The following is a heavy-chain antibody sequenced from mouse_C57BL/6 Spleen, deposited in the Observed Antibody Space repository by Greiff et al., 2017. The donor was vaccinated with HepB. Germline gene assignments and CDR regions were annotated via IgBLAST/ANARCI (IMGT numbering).Heavy chain of an antibody. Sequence: QVQLQHSGAELVKPGASVKLSCKASGYTFTSYWMHWVKQRPGQGLEWIGMIHPNSGSTNYNEKFKSKATLTVDKSSSTAYMQLSSLTSEDSAVYYCARGSYCSSHAMDYWGQGTSVTVSS. V-gene: IGHV1-64*01. J-gene: IGHJ4*01. CDR1: GYTFTSYW. D-gene: IGHD1-1*01. CDR2: IHPNSGST. CDR3: ARGSYCSSHAMDY.